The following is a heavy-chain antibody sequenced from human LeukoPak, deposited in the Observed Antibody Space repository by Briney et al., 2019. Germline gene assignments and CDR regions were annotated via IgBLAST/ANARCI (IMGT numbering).Heavy chain of an antibody. V-gene: IGHV3-30*18. D-gene: IGHD6-19*01. Sequence: PEGSLRLSCAASGFTFSSYGMHWVRQAPGKGLEWVAVISYDGSNKYYADSVKGRFTISRDNSKNTLYLQMNSLRAEDTAVYYCAKEGTSSGWYLFADYWGQGTLVTVSS. CDR3: AKEGTSSGWYLFADY. CDR2: ISYDGSNK. CDR1: GFTFSSYG. J-gene: IGHJ4*02.